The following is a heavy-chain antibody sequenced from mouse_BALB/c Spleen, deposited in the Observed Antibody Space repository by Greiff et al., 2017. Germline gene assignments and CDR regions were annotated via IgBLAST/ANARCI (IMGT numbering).Heavy chain of an antibody. V-gene: IGHV3-2*02. D-gene: IGHD2-4*01. CDR2: ISYSGST. J-gene: IGHJ1*01. CDR1: GYSITSDYA. CDR3: ARSGITWYFDV. Sequence: EVQLVESGPGLVKPSQSLSLTCTVTGYSITSDYAWNWIRQFPGNKLEWMGYISYSGSTSYNPSLKSRISITRDTSKNQFFLQLNSVTTEDTATYYCARSGITWYFDVWGAGTTVTVSS.